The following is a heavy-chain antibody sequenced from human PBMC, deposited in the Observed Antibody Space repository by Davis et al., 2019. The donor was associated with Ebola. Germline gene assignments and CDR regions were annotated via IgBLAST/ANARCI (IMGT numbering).Heavy chain of an antibody. Sequence: GESLKISCAASGFTFSSYDMHWVRQATGKGLEWVSAIGTAGDTYYPGSVKGRFTISRENAKNSLYLQMNSLRAEDTAVYYCAKGVDYYADYWGQGTLVTVSS. D-gene: IGHD3-10*01. J-gene: IGHJ4*02. CDR3: AKGVDYYADY. CDR2: IGTAGDT. V-gene: IGHV3-13*01. CDR1: GFTFSSYD.